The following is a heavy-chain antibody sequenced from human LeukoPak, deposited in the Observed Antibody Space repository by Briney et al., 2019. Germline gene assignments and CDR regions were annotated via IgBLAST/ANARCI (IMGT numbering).Heavy chain of an antibody. Sequence: PGGSLRLSCAASGFTFSSYAMSWVPHAPGRGLEWVSAISGSGGSTYYADSVKGRFTISRDNSKNTLYLQMNSLRAEDTAVYYCAKKAVVGVVPAATPHFDYWGQGTLVTVSS. CDR3: AKKAVVGVVPAATPHFDY. CDR1: GFTFSSYA. D-gene: IGHD2-2*01. CDR2: ISGSGGST. V-gene: IGHV3-23*01. J-gene: IGHJ4*02.